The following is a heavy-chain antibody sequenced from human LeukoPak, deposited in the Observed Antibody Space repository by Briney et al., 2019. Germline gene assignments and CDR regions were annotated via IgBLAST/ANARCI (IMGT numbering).Heavy chain of an antibody. Sequence: SETLSLTCTVSGGSISSYYWSWIRQPPGKGLEWIGSIYYSGSTYYNPSLKSRVTISVDTSKNQFSLKLSSVTAADTAVYYCASGVDYDFWSGYYTSWFDPWGQGTLVTVSS. J-gene: IGHJ5*02. CDR2: IYYSGST. CDR3: ASGVDYDFWSGYYTSWFDP. D-gene: IGHD3-3*01. V-gene: IGHV4-39*01. CDR1: GGSISSYY.